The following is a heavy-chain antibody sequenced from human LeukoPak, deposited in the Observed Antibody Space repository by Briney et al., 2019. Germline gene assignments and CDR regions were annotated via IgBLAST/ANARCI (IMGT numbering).Heavy chain of an antibody. D-gene: IGHD2-8*01. V-gene: IGHV3-23*01. Sequence: GGSLRLSCAASGFNFGTYAMTWVRQPPGKGLEWLSAMSGSGGNIYYADSVKGRFTISRDNSKNTVYLQMNSLRAEDTAVYYCVKDTRTKSQFDYWGQGTLVTVSS. CDR3: VKDTRTKSQFDY. CDR2: MSGSGGNI. CDR1: GFNFGTYA. J-gene: IGHJ4*02.